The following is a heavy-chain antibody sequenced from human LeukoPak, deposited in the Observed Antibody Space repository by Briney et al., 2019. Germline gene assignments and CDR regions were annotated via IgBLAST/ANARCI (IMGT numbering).Heavy chain of an antibody. Sequence: GASVKVSCKTSGFDFSRSAMQWVRQAPGQGLEWMGWINPNSGGTDYAQKFQGRVTMTRDTSVSTAYMELSSLRSEDTAVYYCARVRYCSGGSCYKYYGMDVWGQGTTVTVSS. CDR2: INPNSGGT. J-gene: IGHJ6*02. CDR3: ARVRYCSGGSCYKYYGMDV. CDR1: GFDFSRSA. V-gene: IGHV1-2*02. D-gene: IGHD2-15*01.